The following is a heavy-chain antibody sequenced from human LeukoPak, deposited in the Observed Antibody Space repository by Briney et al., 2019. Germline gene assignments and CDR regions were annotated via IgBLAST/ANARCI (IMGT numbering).Heavy chain of an antibody. CDR3: ARVTDWNDLDY. CDR2: IFYSGTT. J-gene: IGHJ4*02. CDR1: GGSISSHF. Sequence: SETLSLTCTVSGGSISSHFWSWIRQPPGKGLEWIGYIFYSGTTKYNPSLKSRVTISIDTSKNQLSLQLTSVTAADTAVYYCARVTDWNDLDYWGPGTLVTVSS. V-gene: IGHV4-59*11. D-gene: IGHD1-1*01.